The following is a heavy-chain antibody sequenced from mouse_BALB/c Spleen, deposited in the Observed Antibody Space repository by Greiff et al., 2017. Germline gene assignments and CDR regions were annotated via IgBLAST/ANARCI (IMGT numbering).Heavy chain of an antibody. V-gene: IGHV3-2*02. CDR2: ISYSGST. Sequence: EVKLQESGPGLVKPSQSLSLTCTVTGYSITSDYAWNWIRQFPGNKLEWMGYISYSGSTSYNPSLKSRISITRDTSKNQFFLQLNSVTTEDSAVYYCARRGFSYYFDYWGQGTTLTVSS. CDR3: ARRGFSYYFDY. J-gene: IGHJ2*01. CDR1: GYSITSDYA.